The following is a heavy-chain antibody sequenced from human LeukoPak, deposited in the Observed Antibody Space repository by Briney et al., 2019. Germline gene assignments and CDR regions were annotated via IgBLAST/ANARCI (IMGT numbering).Heavy chain of an antibody. J-gene: IGHJ4*02. Sequence: GESLKIACKGSGYSFTTYWIAWVRQMPGKGLEWMGIIYPGDSDTRYNPSFQGQVTISADKSINTAYLQWNSLKASDSAIYYCARHQVLYASDNPLDYWGQGTLARVSS. CDR3: ARHQVLYASDNPLDY. D-gene: IGHD2/OR15-2a*01. CDR2: IYPGDSDT. CDR1: GYSFTTYW. V-gene: IGHV5-51*01.